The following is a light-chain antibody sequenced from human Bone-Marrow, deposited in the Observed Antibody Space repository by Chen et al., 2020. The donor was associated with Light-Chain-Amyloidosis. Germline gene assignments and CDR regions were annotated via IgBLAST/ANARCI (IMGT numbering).Light chain of an antibody. CDR3: QAWDSSAVV. Sequence: SYELTQPPSVSLSPGQTATIPCSGDKLGDKYVSWYQQKAGQSPVLVVYQDNTRPSGIPGRFSGATSGNTATLTIMGTQDMDEADDYCQAWDSSAVVFGGGTKLTVL. J-gene: IGLJ2*01. V-gene: IGLV3-1*01. CDR2: QDN. CDR1: KLGDKY.